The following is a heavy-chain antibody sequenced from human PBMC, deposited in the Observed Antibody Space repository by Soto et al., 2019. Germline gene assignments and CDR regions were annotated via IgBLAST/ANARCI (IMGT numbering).Heavy chain of an antibody. D-gene: IGHD6-6*01. Sequence: QVQLVQSGAEVKQPGASVKVSCKASGYTFTDYYIHWVRQAPGQGLEWMGFINPSSGATKYAQKLQGRVTMTRYTSINTAYVDLSRLRSDDTAVYYCARVEGSASSAGDWGQGTLVTVSS. CDR3: ARVEGSASSAGD. CDR1: GYTFTDYY. J-gene: IGHJ4*02. CDR2: INPSSGAT. V-gene: IGHV1-2*02.